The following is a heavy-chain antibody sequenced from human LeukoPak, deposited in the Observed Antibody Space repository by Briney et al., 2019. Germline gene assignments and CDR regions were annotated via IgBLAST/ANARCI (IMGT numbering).Heavy chain of an antibody. J-gene: IGHJ4*02. CDR2: ISSNGGST. D-gene: IGHD3-22*01. CDR1: GFTFSSYA. Sequence: GGSLRLSCSASGFTFSSYAMHWVRQAPGRGLEYVSAISSNGGSTYYADSVKGRFTISRDNSKNTLYLQMSSLRAEDTAVYYCVKEDSSGYYPFDYWGQGTLVTVSS. CDR3: VKEDSSGYYPFDY. V-gene: IGHV3-64D*06.